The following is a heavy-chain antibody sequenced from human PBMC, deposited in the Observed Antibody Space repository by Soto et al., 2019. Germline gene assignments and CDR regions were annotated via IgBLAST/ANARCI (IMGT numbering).Heavy chain of an antibody. CDR3: ARLSHSYYYTDV. CDR2: IYPGDSDT. J-gene: IGHJ6*03. Sequence: NVSYKVAGYSFTNYGNSWVLQMPGKGLEWMGIIYPGDSDTRYSPSFQGQVTISADKSISTAYLQWSSLKASDTAMYYCARLSHSYYYTDVWGKGTTVTGSS. CDR1: GYSFTNYG. V-gene: IGHV5-51*01.